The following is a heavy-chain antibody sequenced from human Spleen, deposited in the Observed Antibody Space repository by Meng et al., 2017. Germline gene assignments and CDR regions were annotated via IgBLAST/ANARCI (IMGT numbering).Heavy chain of an antibody. CDR2: ISWNSGSI. Sequence: GGSLRLSCAASGFTFDDYAMHWVRQAPGKGLEWVSGISWNSGSIGYADSVKGRFTISRDNAKNSLYLQMNSLRAEDTALYYCARSIYSSSPNWFDPWGQGTLVTVSS. D-gene: IGHD6-13*01. J-gene: IGHJ5*02. CDR1: GFTFDDYA. V-gene: IGHV3-9*01. CDR3: ARSIYSSSPNWFDP.